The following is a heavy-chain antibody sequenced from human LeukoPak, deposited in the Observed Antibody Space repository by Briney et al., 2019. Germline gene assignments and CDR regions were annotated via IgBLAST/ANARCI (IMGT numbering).Heavy chain of an antibody. CDR2: ISPSGDRT. D-gene: IGHD3-22*01. CDR3: AIMHGYYDGSGYWVQ. Sequence: GGSLRLSCAASGFTFSSYAMSWVRQAPGKGLEWVSFISPSGDRTSNADSVEGRFTISRDNPRNTLYLQMNSLRDEDTAVYYCAIMHGYYDGSGYWVQWGQGTLVTVSS. J-gene: IGHJ4*02. CDR1: GFTFSSYA. V-gene: IGHV3-23*01.